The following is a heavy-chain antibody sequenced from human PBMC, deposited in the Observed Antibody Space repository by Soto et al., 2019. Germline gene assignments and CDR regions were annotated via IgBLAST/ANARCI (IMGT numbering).Heavy chain of an antibody. Sequence: SETLSLTCAVYGGSFSAYYWSWIRQPPGKGLEWVGDINHSGGTSYNPSLKSRVTISVDTFKSQFSLKLTSVTAADRAVYYCARRSVDTVDIRCLHEYWGQVSPVSAAS. CDR2: INHSGGT. CDR3: ARRSVDTVDIRCLHEY. D-gene: IGHD2-8*01. CDR1: GGSFSAYY. J-gene: IGHJ4*02. V-gene: IGHV4-34*01.